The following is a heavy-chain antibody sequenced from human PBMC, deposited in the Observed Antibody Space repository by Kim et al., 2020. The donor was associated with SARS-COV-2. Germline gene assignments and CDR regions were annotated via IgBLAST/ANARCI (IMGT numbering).Heavy chain of an antibody. CDR1: GFTFSSYA. D-gene: IGHD1-26*01. J-gene: IGHJ4*02. CDR3: ARVGIVGATLGLFDY. V-gene: IGHV3-30-3*01. CDR2: ISYDGSNK. Sequence: GGSLRLSCAASGFTFSSYAMHWVRQAPGKGLEWVAVISYDGSNKYYADSVKGRFTISRDNSKNTLYLQMNSLRAEDTAVYYCARVGIVGATLGLFDYWGQGTLVTDSP.